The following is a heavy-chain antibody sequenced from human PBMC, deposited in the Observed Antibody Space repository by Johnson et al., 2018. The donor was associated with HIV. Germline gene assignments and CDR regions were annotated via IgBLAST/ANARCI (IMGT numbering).Heavy chain of an antibody. CDR1: GFTFSSYA. CDR2: ISGSGGST. Sequence: VQLVESGGGLVQPGGSLRLSCAASGFTFSSYAMSWVRQAPGKGLEWVSAISGSGGSTYYADSVKGRFTISRDNSKNTLYRQMNSLRAEDTAVYYCARDQSEVDAFDIWGQGTMVTVSS. CDR3: ARDQSEVDAFDI. J-gene: IGHJ3*02. V-gene: IGHV3-23*04.